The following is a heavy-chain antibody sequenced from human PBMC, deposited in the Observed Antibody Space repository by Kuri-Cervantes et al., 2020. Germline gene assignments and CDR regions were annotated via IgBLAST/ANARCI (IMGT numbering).Heavy chain of an antibody. CDR2: INHSGST. CDR3: ARVYDSSGYLGQFDY. CDR1: GGSFSGYY. V-gene: IGHV4-34*01. D-gene: IGHD3-22*01. Sequence: LSCAVYGGSFSGYYWSWIRQPPGKGLEWIGEINHSGSTNYNPSLKSRVTISVDTSKNQFSLKLSSVTAADTAVYYCARVYDSSGYLGQFDYWGQGTRVTVSS. J-gene: IGHJ4*02.